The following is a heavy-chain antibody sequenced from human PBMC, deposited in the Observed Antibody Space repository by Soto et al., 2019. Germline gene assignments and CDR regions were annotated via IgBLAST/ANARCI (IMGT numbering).Heavy chain of an antibody. CDR3: AKDKPGTTSFDY. J-gene: IGHJ4*02. V-gene: IGHV3-23*01. CDR2: ISDRGDTT. CDR1: GFTISRDA. D-gene: IGHD1-1*01. Sequence: GGSLRLSCAASGFTISRDAMSWVRQAPGKGLEWVAAISDRGDTTHYADSVKGRFTISRDTSKNTLYLQMNTLRAEDTAVYYCAKDKPGTTSFDYWGRGTLVTVSS.